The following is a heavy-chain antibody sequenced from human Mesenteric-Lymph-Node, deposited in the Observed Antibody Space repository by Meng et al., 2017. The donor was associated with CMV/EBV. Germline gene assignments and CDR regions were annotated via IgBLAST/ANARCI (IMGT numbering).Heavy chain of an antibody. CDR2: IYYSGDT. CDR1: SDGYF. V-gene: IGHV4-31*02. D-gene: IGHD2-2*01. Sequence: SDGYFWTWIRQHPGKGLEWIGHIYYSGDTYYNPSLKSRTTISVDTSKNQFSLNLSSVTAADTAVYFCARGIIVVVPAAADPYCYFNLWGRGTLVTVSS. J-gene: IGHJ2*01. CDR3: ARGIIVVVPAAADPYCYFNL.